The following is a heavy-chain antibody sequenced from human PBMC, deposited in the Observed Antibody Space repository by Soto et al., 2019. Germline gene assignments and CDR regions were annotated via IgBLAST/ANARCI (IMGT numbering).Heavy chain of an antibody. Sequence: EVQLVESGGGLVQPGGSLRLSCAASGFTFSSYWINWVRQVPGKVLVWVSGIKPDGTITQYADSVKGRFTISRDNAKNTVYLQMNSLRAEDAAVYHCVRDGAGPTTYDCWGQGTLVTVSS. J-gene: IGHJ4*02. CDR3: VRDGAGPTTYDC. V-gene: IGHV3-74*01. CDR1: GFTFSSYW. D-gene: IGHD1-1*01. CDR2: IKPDGTIT.